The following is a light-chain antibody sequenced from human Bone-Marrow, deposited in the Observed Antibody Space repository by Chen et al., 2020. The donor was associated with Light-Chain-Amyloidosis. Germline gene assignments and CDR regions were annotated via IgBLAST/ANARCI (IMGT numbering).Light chain of an antibody. CDR2: DDS. V-gene: IGLV3-21*02. J-gene: IGLJ3*02. CDR3: QVWDRSSDRPV. CDR1: NIGSTS. Sequence: SYVLTQPSSVSVAPGQTATIACGGNNIGSTSVHWYPQTPGQAPLLVAYDDSDRPSGIPERLSGSNSGNTATLTISRVEAGDEADYYCQVWDRSSDRPVFGGGTKLTVL.